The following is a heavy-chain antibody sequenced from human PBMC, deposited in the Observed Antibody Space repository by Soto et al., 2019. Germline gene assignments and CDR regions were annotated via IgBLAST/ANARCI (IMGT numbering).Heavy chain of an antibody. J-gene: IGHJ6*02. Sequence: SETLSLTCAVYGWSFSGYYWSWVRQPPGKGLEWIGEINHSGSTNYNPSLKSRVTISVDTSKNQFSLKLSSVTAADTAVYYCARLAFWGGYYGMDVWGQGTKVTVSS. V-gene: IGHV4-34*01. CDR3: ARLAFWGGYYGMDV. D-gene: IGHD3-3*01. CDR2: INHSGST. CDR1: GWSFSGYY.